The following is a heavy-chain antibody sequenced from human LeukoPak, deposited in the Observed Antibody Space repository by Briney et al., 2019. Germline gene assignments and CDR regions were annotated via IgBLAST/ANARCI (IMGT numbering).Heavy chain of an antibody. J-gene: IGHJ4*02. V-gene: IGHV1-8*01. D-gene: IGHD2-2*01. CDR1: GYTFTSYD. CDR3: ARSFHCSSTSCFRGSNDY. Sequence: ASVKVSCKASGYTFTSYDINWVRQATGQGLEWMGWMNPNSGNTGYAQKFQGRVTMTRNTPISTAYMELSSLRSEDTAVYYCARSFHCSSTSCFRGSNDYWGQGTLVTVSS. CDR2: MNPNSGNT.